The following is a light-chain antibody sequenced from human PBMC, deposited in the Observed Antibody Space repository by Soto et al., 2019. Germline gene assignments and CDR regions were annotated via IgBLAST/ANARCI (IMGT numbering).Light chain of an antibody. J-gene: IGKJ1*01. Sequence: DFEMTQSPSSLSAFVGDRVTMTCRASQSIGTFLSWYQQKSGRAPKLLIYAASSLQIGVPSRFSGSGSGTEFTLTINSLQPDDFATYSCQQYDGYSWTFGQGTKVDIK. V-gene: IGKV1-5*01. CDR1: QSIGTF. CDR3: QQYDGYSWT. CDR2: AAS.